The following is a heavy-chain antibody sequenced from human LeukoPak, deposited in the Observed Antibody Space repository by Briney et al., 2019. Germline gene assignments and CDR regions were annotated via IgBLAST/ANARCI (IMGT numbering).Heavy chain of an antibody. CDR2: IGPNTGST. Sequence: ASVRVSCKASGYTFTDYYIHWVRQAPGQGLEWMGWIGPNTGSTNYAQKFQDSVTMTRDASISTAYMQLSRLRSDDTAVYYCAKDSPEAAAGIIQRWGQGTLVTVSS. CDR3: AKDSPEAAAGIIQR. D-gene: IGHD6-13*01. V-gene: IGHV1-2*02. J-gene: IGHJ1*01. CDR1: GYTFTDYY.